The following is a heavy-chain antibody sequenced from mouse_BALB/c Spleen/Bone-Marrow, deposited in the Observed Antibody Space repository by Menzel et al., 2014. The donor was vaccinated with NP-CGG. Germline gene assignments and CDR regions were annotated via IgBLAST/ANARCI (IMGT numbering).Heavy chain of an antibody. CDR1: GFTFSDYY. J-gene: IGHJ4*01. D-gene: IGHD2-3*01. CDR3: AAYIAYDSDGAGTMDY. V-gene: IGHV7-3*02. CDR2: IRNKAYGDTT. Sequence: EVKLVESGGGLVQPGGSLKLSCATSGFTFSDYYISWVRQPPGKALEWLGFIRNKAYGDTTEYSTSVKGRFTISRANSRSTLYLPMNTLIAEVSCAYYCAAYIAYDSDGAGTMDYWGQGTSVTVSS.